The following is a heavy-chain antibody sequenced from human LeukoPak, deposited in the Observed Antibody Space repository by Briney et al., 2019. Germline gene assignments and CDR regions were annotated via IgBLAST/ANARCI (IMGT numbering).Heavy chain of an antibody. CDR1: GFTFTSSA. CDR3: AAGYSSSWYVGNYFDY. CDR2: IVVGSGNT. J-gene: IGHJ4*02. V-gene: IGHV1-58*01. Sequence: GTSVKVSCEASGFTFTSSAVQWVRQARGQRLEWIGWIVVGSGNTNYAQKFQERVTITRDMSTSTAYMELSSLRSEDTAVYYCAAGYSSSWYVGNYFDYWGQRTLVTVSS. D-gene: IGHD6-13*01.